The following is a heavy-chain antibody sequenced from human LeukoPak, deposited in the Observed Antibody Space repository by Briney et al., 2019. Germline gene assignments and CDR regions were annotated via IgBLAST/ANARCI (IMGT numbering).Heavy chain of an antibody. D-gene: IGHD3-16*01. CDR1: GGSINSSSYY. Sequence: SETLSLTRTVSGGSINSSSYYWGWIRQPPGKGLEWIGSIYYSRTSYYNPSLKSRVTISVDTTKNQFSLKLTSVTAADTAVYYCARQEGGSARGNFDYWGQGTLVTVSS. J-gene: IGHJ4*02. V-gene: IGHV4-39*01. CDR3: ARQEGGSARGNFDY. CDR2: IYYSRTS.